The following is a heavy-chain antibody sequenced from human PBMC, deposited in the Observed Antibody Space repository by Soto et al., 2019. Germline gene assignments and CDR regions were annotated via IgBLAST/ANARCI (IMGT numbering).Heavy chain of an antibody. V-gene: IGHV4-34*01. Sequence: SETLSLTCAVYGGSFSGYYWSWIRQPPGKGLEWIGEINYSGSTNYNPSLKSRVTISVDTSKNQFSLKLSSVTAADTAVYYCAREITMVRGVIGLVRWFDPWGQGTLVTVSS. CDR1: GGSFSGYY. CDR2: INYSGST. J-gene: IGHJ5*02. CDR3: AREITMVRGVIGLVRWFDP. D-gene: IGHD3-10*01.